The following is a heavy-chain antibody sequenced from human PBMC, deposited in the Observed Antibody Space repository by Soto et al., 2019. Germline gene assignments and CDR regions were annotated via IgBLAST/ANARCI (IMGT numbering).Heavy chain of an antibody. V-gene: IGHV4-4*07. CDR3: GRESGETWDYEAS. D-gene: IGHD1-7*01. CDR2: LNTYGNT. J-gene: IGHJ5*01. Sequence: SETLPVTCTVSSGSMSSYRWSWIPQPAVKGLEWIGRLNTYGNTHYNPSLKSRVTVSVDTSRNQFFLTLRSVTAADSAVYHCGRESGETWDYEASWGHGTPVTVSS. CDR1: SGSMSSYR.